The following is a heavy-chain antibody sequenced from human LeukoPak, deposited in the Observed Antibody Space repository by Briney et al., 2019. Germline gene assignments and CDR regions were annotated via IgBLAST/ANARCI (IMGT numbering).Heavy chain of an antibody. Sequence: ASVKVSCKASGYTFTSYYMHWVRQAPGQGLEWIGIINPSGGSTSYAQKFQGRVTMTRDTSTSTVYMELSSLRSEDTAVYYCARANLLWFGELFPFDYWGQGTLVTVSS. V-gene: IGHV1-46*01. J-gene: IGHJ4*02. CDR2: INPSGGST. D-gene: IGHD3-10*01. CDR1: GYTFTSYY. CDR3: ARANLLWFGELFPFDY.